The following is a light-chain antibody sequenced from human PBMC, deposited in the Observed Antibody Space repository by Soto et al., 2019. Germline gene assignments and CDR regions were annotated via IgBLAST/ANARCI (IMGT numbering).Light chain of an antibody. CDR1: SSDVVTYKY. V-gene: IGLV2-14*01. CDR3: CSYAGSTTRVV. CDR2: EVS. J-gene: IGLJ2*01. Sequence: QPVLTQPASVSGSPGQSITISCTGTSSDVVTYKYVSWYQQHPGKAPKLMIYEVSNRPSGVSNRFSGSKSGNTASLTISGLQAEDEADYYCCSYAGSTTRVVFGGGTKLTVL.